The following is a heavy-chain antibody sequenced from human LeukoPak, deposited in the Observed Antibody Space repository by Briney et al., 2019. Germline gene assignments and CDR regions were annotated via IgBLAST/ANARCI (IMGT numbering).Heavy chain of an antibody. D-gene: IGHD3-3*01. CDR1: GFTFSNYW. CDR2: IKQDGSEK. Sequence: PGGSLRLSCAASGFTFSNYWMTWVRQAPGKGLERVADIKQDGSEKLYVKSVRGRFTISRDNAKMSLFLQMNSLRAEDTAVYYCARDNGVVHGVYYMDVWGRRTTVTVS. CDR3: ARDNGVVHGVYYMDV. J-gene: IGHJ6*03. V-gene: IGHV3-7*01.